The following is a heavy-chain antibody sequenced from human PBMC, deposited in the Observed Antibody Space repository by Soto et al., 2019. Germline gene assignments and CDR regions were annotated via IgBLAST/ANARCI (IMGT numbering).Heavy chain of an antibody. CDR3: ALAHTGVCSPADCLGDVAQ. CDR1: GSILTSYA. CDR2: ISAANGNT. J-gene: IGHJ4*02. D-gene: IGHD2-15*01. Sequence: QVQVVQSEAEVRQPGASGRVSCKDSGSILTSYAMHWVRQAPGQRLEYMGWISAANGNTGSSQRFKGRVTFSRDAAARIAYMELSSLRSDYTAMYYRALAHTGVCSPADCLGDVAQWGQGTLVTVSS. V-gene: IGHV1-3*01.